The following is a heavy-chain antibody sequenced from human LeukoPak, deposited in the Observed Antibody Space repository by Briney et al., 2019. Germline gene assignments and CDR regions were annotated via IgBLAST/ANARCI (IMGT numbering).Heavy chain of an antibody. CDR2: INWNGGST. J-gene: IGHJ6*03. V-gene: IGHV3-20*04. CDR1: GFTFDDYG. CDR3: ARDCSSTSCYTSVDYYYYMDV. D-gene: IGHD2-2*02. Sequence: GGSLRLSCAASGFTFDDYGMSWVRQAPGKGLEWVSGINWNGGSTGYADSVKGRFTISRDNAKNSLYLQMNSLRSEDTAVYYCARDCSSTSCYTSVDYYYYMDVWGKGTTVTVSS.